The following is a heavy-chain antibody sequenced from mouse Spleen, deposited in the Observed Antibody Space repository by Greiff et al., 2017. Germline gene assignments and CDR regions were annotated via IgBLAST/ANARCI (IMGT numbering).Heavy chain of an antibody. D-gene: IGHD1-1*01. J-gene: IGHJ2*01. CDR2: IRSKSSNYAT. Sequence: EVQLQQSGGGLVQPKGSWKLSCAASGFTFNTYAMHWVRQAPGKGLEWVARIRSKSSNYATYYADSVKDRFTISRDDSQSMLYLQMNNLKTEDTAMYYCVREGGDYGSSYEEDYFDYWGQGTTLTVSS. V-gene: IGHV10-3*01. CDR1: GFTFNTYA. CDR3: VREGGDYGSSYEEDYFDY.